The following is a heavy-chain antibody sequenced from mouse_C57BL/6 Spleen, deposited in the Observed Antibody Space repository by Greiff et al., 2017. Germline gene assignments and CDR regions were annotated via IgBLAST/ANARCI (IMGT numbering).Heavy chain of an antibody. J-gene: IGHJ4*01. D-gene: IGHD1-1*01. Sequence: EVMLVESGGDLVKPGGSLKLSCAASGFTFSSYGMSWVRQTPDKRLEWVATISSGGSYTYYPDSVKGRFTISRDNAKNTLYLQMSSLKSEDTAMYYCARRGDYGSSYVDYWGQGTSVTVSS. CDR2: ISSGGSYT. CDR1: GFTFSSYG. CDR3: ARRGDYGSSYVDY. V-gene: IGHV5-6*02.